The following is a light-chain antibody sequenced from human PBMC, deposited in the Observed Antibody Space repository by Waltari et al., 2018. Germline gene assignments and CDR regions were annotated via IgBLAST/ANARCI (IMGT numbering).Light chain of an antibody. V-gene: IGKV1-5*03. J-gene: IGKJ2*01. Sequence: DIQMTQSHSTLSSSVGDRVTITCRASQSISSWLARYQQKSGKAPKLLIYKASSLESGVPSRFSGSGSGTEFTLTISSLQPDDFATYYCQQYYSYPYTFGQGTKLEIK. CDR2: KAS. CDR3: QQYYSYPYT. CDR1: QSISSW.